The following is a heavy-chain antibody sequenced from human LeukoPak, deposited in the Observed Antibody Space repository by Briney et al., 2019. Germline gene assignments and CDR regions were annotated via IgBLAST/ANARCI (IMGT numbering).Heavy chain of an antibody. D-gene: IGHD3-22*01. Sequence: GGSLRLSCGPAGFTFRSYGMHWVRQAPGKGLEWVAVISNDGSNRYYADSVKGRFTISRDNSKDTLYLQMNSLRAEDTAVYYCAKDLDDSSGYYSWYFDLWGRGTLVTVSS. CDR3: AKDLDDSSGYYSWYFDL. J-gene: IGHJ2*01. V-gene: IGHV3-30*18. CDR2: ISNDGSNR. CDR1: GFTFRSYG.